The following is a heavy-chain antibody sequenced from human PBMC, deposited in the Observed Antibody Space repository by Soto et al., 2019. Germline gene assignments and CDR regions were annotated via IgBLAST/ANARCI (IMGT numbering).Heavy chain of an antibody. D-gene: IGHD2-15*01. CDR1: GGSISSGGYY. V-gene: IGHV4-31*03. CDR2: IYYSGST. CDR3: ARDSLGGNLDY. Sequence: SETLSLTCTVSGGSISSGGYYWSWIRQHPGKGLEWIGYIYYSGSTYYKPSLKSRVTISVDTSKNQFSLKLSSVTAADTAVYYCARDSLGGNLDYWGQGTRVTVS. J-gene: IGHJ4*02.